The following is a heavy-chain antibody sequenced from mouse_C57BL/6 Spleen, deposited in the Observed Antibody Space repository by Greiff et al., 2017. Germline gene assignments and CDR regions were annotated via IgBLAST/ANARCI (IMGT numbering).Heavy chain of an antibody. V-gene: IGHV1-26*01. CDR3: ARSHYGNLFAY. Sequence: VQLQQSGPELVKPGASVKISCKASGYTFTDYYMNWVKQSHGKSLEWIGDINPNNGGASYNQKFKGKATLTVDKSSSTAYMELRSLTSADSAVCYCARSHYGNLFAYWGQGTLVTVSA. J-gene: IGHJ3*01. CDR2: INPNNGGA. D-gene: IGHD2-1*01. CDR1: GYTFTDYY.